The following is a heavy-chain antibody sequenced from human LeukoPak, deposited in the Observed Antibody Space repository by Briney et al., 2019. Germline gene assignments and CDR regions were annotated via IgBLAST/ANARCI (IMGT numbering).Heavy chain of an antibody. CDR2: IYPRDGST. CDR1: GYTFTNNC. J-gene: IGHJ4*02. V-gene: IGHV1-46*01. CDR3: ARDQEGFDY. Sequence: ASVKVSCKASGYTFTNNCLHWVRQAPGQGLEWIGMIYPRDGSTSYAQNFQGRVTVTRDTSTTTVHMELRGLRSEDTAVYYCARDQEGFDYWGQGTVVTVSS.